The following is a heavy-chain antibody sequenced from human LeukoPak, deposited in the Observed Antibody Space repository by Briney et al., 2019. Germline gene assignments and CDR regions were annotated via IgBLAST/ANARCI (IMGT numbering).Heavy chain of an antibody. CDR3: AHRVPGGYDKTSWFPGFDY. Sequence: ESGPTLVKPTQTLTLTCTFSGFSLSTSGVGVGWIRQPPGKALEWLALIYWNDDKRYSPSLKSRLTITKDTSKNQVVLTMTNMDPVDTATYYCAHRVPGGYDKTSWFPGFDYWGQGTLVTVSS. CDR2: IYWNDDK. CDR1: GFSLSTSGVG. J-gene: IGHJ4*02. V-gene: IGHV2-5*01. D-gene: IGHD5-12*01.